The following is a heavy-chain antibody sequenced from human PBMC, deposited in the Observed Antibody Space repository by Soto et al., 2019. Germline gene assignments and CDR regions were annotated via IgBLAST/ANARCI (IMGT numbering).Heavy chain of an antibody. CDR1: GDSINSRSYY. CDR3: VRHAYYGGHYYFDK. V-gene: IGHV4-39*01. J-gene: IGHJ4*02. CDR2: IYYSGTT. D-gene: IGHD3-3*01. Sequence: QLQLQESGPGLVKPSETLCLTCTVSGDSINSRSYYWGWIRQPPGMGLEWIGSIYYSGTTYYNPSLRSRVTISVDTSKSQFSLNLTSVTAADTAVYYCVRHAYYGGHYYFDKWGQGTLVTVSS.